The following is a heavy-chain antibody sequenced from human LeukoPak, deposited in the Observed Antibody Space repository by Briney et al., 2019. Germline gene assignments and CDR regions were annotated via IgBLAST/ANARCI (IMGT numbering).Heavy chain of an antibody. Sequence: SETLSLTCTVPDGSISNSYWNWVRQPPGKGLEWTGCIYSSGSTNYNPSFKSRVTLSVDPSKNQFSLKLNSVTASDTAVYYCVNSYDGKIVPFDNWGQETLVTVSS. D-gene: IGHD4-23*01. J-gene: IGHJ4*02. CDR3: VNSYDGKIVPFDN. CDR1: DGSISNSY. CDR2: IYSSGST. V-gene: IGHV4-4*09.